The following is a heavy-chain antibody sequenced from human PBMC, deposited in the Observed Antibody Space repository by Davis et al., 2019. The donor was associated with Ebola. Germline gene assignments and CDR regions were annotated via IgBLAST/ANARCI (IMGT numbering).Heavy chain of an antibody. CDR1: GFTFSNYW. D-gene: IGHD3-22*01. CDR3: ARRSYYSDSSGYYSGAQDFFFDD. CDR2: IKHDGSGE. Sequence: GGSLRLSCTVSGFTFSNYWMSWVRQRPGKGLEWVANIKHDGSGESYVASVKGRFTISRDNAKNSLYLQMNSLRADDTAVYYCARRSYYSDSSGYYSGAQDFFFDDWGQGILVTVSS. V-gene: IGHV3-7*03. J-gene: IGHJ4*02.